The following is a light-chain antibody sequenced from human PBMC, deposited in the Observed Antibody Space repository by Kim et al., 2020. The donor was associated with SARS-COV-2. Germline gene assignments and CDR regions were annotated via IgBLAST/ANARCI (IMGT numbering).Light chain of an antibody. Sequence: ALGQTVRITCQGASLKDNYASWYQQKPGQAPILVIYGENNRPSEIPDRFSGSRSGDTASLTITAAQAEDDADYYCNSRDNSGDHWVFGGGPKVTVL. CDR3: NSRDNSGDHWV. J-gene: IGLJ3*02. V-gene: IGLV3-19*01. CDR1: SLKDNY. CDR2: GEN.